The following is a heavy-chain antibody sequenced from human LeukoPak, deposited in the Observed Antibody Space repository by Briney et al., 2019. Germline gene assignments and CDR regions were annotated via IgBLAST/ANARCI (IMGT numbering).Heavy chain of an antibody. D-gene: IGHD3-16*01. Sequence: SGTLSLTCAVSGGSISSGSYYWSWIRQPAGKGLEWIGRTYTSGSTNYNPSLKSRVTISVDTSKNQFSLKLSSVTAADTAVYYCARDRLGPSSAFDIWGQGTMVTVSS. J-gene: IGHJ3*02. V-gene: IGHV4-61*02. CDR2: TYTSGST. CDR3: ARDRLGPSSAFDI. CDR1: GGSISSGSYY.